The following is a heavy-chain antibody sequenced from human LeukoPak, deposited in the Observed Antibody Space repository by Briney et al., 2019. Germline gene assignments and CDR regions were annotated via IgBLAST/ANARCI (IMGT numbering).Heavy chain of an antibody. Sequence: GGSLRLSCAASGFTFSSYWMSWVRQAPGKGLEWVANIKQDGSEKYYVDSVKGRFTIFRDNAKNSLYLQMNSLRAEDTAVYYCARVDYDFWSGYYLDYWGQGTLVTVSS. D-gene: IGHD3-3*01. J-gene: IGHJ4*02. CDR2: IKQDGSEK. V-gene: IGHV3-7*03. CDR3: ARVDYDFWSGYYLDY. CDR1: GFTFSSYW.